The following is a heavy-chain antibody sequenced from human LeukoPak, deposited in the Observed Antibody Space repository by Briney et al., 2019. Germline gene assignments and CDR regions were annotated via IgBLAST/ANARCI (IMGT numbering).Heavy chain of an antibody. CDR2: ISAYNGNT. J-gene: IGHJ3*02. CDR1: GYTFTSYG. D-gene: IGHD3-16*01. Sequence: GASVKVSCKASGYTFTSYGISWVRQAPGQGLEWMGWISAYNGNTNYAQKLQGRVTMTTDTSTSTAYMELRSLRSDDTAVYYCARRYYASWSYGIDIWGQGTMVTVSS. CDR3: ARRYYASWSYGIDI. V-gene: IGHV1-18*01.